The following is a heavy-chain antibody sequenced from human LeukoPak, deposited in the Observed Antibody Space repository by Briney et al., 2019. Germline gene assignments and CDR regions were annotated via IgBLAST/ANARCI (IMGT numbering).Heavy chain of an antibody. CDR1: GQSFSGYY. Sequence: SETLSLTCAVYGQSFSGYYWSWVRQPPGKGLEWIMEINYSGSTNYNPALKSRVTISLDTSKKQCSLKVGAVTAADTAVYYCARGKDYYDSSGYTDYWGQGTLVTVSS. D-gene: IGHD3-22*01. J-gene: IGHJ4*02. V-gene: IGHV4-34*01. CDR3: ARGKDYYDSSGYTDY. CDR2: INYSGST.